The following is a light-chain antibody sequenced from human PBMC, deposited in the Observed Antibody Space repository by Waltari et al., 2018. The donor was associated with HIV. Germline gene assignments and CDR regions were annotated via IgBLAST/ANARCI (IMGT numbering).Light chain of an antibody. Sequence: EIVMTQSPATLSVSPGERATLSCRASQSISNDLAWYQQRPGQAPRLLIYGASTRATGLPARFSGSGSVTEFTLTVSNLQSEDFAVYYCQQYRNWPYTFGQGTTVEIK. CDR1: QSISND. J-gene: IGKJ2*01. CDR3: QQYRNWPYT. V-gene: IGKV3-15*01. CDR2: GAS.